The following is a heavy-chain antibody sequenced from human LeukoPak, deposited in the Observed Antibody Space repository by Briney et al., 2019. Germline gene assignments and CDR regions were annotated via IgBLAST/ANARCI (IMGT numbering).Heavy chain of an antibody. J-gene: IGHJ3*02. Sequence: SETLSLTCTVSGGPFASSTYYWGWIRQPPGKGLEWIGSIYYSGSTYYNPSLKSRVTISVDTSKNQFSLKLSSVTAADTAVYYCARRARGAKFGSGAFDIWGQGTMVTVSS. V-gene: IGHV4-39*01. CDR1: GGPFASSTYY. D-gene: IGHD3-10*01. CDR3: ARRARGAKFGSGAFDI. CDR2: IYYSGST.